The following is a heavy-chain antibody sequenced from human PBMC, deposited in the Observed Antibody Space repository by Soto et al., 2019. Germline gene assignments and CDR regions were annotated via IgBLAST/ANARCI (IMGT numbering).Heavy chain of an antibody. CDR1: GYTFTNND. CDR2: MNPGSGDT. J-gene: IGHJ5*02. V-gene: IGHV1-8*01. Sequence: ASVKVSCKASGYTFTNNDVTWVRQATGQGLEWMGWMNPGSGDTGYAQKFQGRVTMTRNISIATAYMELSSLRSEDTAIYYCARMASFGSLNWFDPCGQVTLVTVSS. D-gene: IGHD5-18*01. CDR3: ARMASFGSLNWFDP.